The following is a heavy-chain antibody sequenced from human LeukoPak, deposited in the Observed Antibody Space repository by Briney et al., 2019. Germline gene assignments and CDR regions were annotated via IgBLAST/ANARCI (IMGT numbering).Heavy chain of an antibody. J-gene: IGHJ4*02. CDR1: GFTFSSYW. D-gene: IGHD2-2*01. CDR3: ASTLGYCSSTSCSMGFDY. Sequence: GGSLRLSCAASGFTFSSYWMSWVRQAPGKGLEWVANIKQDGSEKYYVDSVKGRFTISRDNAKNSLYLQMNSLSAEDTAVYYCASTLGYCSSTSCSMGFDYWGQGTLVTVSS. CDR2: IKQDGSEK. V-gene: IGHV3-7*03.